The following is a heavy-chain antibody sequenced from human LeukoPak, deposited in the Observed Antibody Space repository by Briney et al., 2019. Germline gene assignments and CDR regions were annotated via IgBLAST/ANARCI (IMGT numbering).Heavy chain of an antibody. CDR3: ARHGGGGARALDY. J-gene: IGHJ4*02. D-gene: IGHD3-16*01. CDR2: LYYSGST. V-gene: IGHV4-39*01. Sequence: PSETLSLTCTVSGGSITNNNYYWDWIRQPPGKGLEWIGDLYYSGSTYYTPSLKSRVTTSVDTSKNQFSLNLTSVTAADTAVYYCARHGGGGARALDYWGQGTLVAVSS. CDR1: GGSITNNNYY.